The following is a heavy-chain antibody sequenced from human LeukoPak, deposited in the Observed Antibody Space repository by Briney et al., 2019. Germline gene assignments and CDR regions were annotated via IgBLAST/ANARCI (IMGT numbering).Heavy chain of an antibody. Sequence: PGGSLRLSCVASGLTFSNYAMSWARQAPGKGLEWVSAIGGSRGNTYYADSVRGRFTISRDNSKNTLYLQMNSLKAEDTAVYYCAKDRDDYGDPDGFDIWGQGTMVTVSS. V-gene: IGHV3-23*01. D-gene: IGHD4-17*01. CDR2: IGGSRGNT. CDR1: GLTFSNYA. J-gene: IGHJ3*02. CDR3: AKDRDDYGDPDGFDI.